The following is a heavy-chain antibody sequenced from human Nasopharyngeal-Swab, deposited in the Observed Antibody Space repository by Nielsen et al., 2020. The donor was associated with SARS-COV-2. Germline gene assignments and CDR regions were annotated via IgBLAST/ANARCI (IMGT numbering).Heavy chain of an antibody. CDR1: GFTFSIHW. Sequence: GGSLRLSCAASGFTFSIHWMSWVRQAPGKGLEWVAHIKEDGSEKFYVDSVRGRFTISRDNAKKSLDLQMNSLRAEDTAVYYCAKEVYYDNSGPLAQWGQGTLVTVSS. D-gene: IGHD3-22*01. V-gene: IGHV3-7*03. CDR2: IKEDGSEK. J-gene: IGHJ4*02. CDR3: AKEVYYDNSGPLAQ.